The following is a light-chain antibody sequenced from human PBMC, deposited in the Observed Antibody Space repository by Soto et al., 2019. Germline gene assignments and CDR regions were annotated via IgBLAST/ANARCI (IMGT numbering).Light chain of an antibody. CDR3: QVWDSTSDHVV. CDR1: NIGSKS. V-gene: IGLV3-21*02. Sequence: SYELTQPPSVSVAPGQTAKITCGGNNIGSKSVHWYQQKPGQAPALVVYDDSVRPSGIPERFSGSNSGNTATLTISRVEAGYEADYYCQVWDSTSDHVVFGVGTKVTVL. CDR2: DDS. J-gene: IGLJ2*01.